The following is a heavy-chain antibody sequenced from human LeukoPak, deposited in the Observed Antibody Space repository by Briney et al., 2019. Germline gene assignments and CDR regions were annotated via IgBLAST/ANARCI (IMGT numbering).Heavy chain of an antibody. CDR2: MNPNSGNT. V-gene: IGHV1-8*01. Sequence: ASVKVSCKASGYTFTSYDINWVRQATGQGLEWMGWMNPNSGNTGYAQKFQGRVTMTRNTSISTAYMELSSLRSEDTAVYYCASGEELRDPFDYWGQGTLVTVSS. J-gene: IGHJ4*02. D-gene: IGHD1-26*01. CDR3: ASGEELRDPFDY. CDR1: GYTFTSYD.